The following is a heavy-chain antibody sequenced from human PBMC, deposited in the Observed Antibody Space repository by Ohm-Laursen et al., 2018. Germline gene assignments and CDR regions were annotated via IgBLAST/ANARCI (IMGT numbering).Heavy chain of an antibody. CDR2: ISWNSGSI. CDR1: GFTFSSYA. V-gene: IGHV3-9*01. Sequence: SLRLSCAASGFTFSSYAMHWVRQAPGKGLEWVSGISWNSGSIGYADSVKGRFTISRDNAKNSLYLQMNRLRAEDTALYYCAKDRRSGYSYGYPLAGHFDYWGQGTLVTVSS. D-gene: IGHD5-18*01. CDR3: AKDRRSGYSYGYPLAGHFDY. J-gene: IGHJ4*02.